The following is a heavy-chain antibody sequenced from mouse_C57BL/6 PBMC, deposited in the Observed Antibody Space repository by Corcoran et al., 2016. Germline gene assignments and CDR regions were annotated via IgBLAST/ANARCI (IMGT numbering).Heavy chain of an antibody. V-gene: IGHV9-3*01. CDR2: INTYSGVP. D-gene: IGHD2-5*01. CDR1: GYTFTTYG. J-gene: IGHJ2*01. Sequence: QIQLVQSGPELKKPGETVKISCKASGYTFTTYGMSWVKQAPGKGLKWMGWINTYSGVPTYADDFKGRFAFSLETSASTAYLQINNLKNEDTATYCGARSYYSNYFDYWGQGTTLTVSS. CDR3: ARSYYSNYFDY.